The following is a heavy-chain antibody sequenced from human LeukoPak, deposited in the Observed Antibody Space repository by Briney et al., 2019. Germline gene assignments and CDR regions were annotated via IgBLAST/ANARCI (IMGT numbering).Heavy chain of an antibody. CDR2: IDHRGDT. Sequence: KLSETLSLTCAVYGGSFSRYYWSWIRQSPGKGLEWIAEIDHRGDTNYNPSVKSRVTISVDTSKNQFSLKVRSLSAADTAVYYCARGPTISETGYFDFWGQGTLVTVSS. CDR1: GGSFSRYY. V-gene: IGHV4-34*01. J-gene: IGHJ4*03. CDR3: ARGPTISETGYFDF. D-gene: IGHD1-1*01.